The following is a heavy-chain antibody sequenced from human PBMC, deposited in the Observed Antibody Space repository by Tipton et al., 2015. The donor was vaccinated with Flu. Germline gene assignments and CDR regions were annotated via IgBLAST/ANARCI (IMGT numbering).Heavy chain of an antibody. D-gene: IGHD4-11*01. CDR2: IFHSGNT. CDR1: RDSIRSSNYY. V-gene: IGHV4-38-2*01. CDR3: ARRDYSNYVSDPKNWFDP. Sequence: TLSLTCAVSRDSIRSSNYYWGWIRQPPGKGLEWIGNIFHSGNTYHNPSLKSRVTISINTSKNQFSLKVFSVTAADTAVYYCARRDYSNYVSDPKNWFDPWGQGILVTVSS. J-gene: IGHJ5*02.